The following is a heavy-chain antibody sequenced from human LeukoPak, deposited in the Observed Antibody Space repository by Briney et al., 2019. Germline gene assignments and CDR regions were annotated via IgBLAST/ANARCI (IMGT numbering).Heavy chain of an antibody. Sequence: SETLSLTCTVSGGSISSGGYYWTWLRQHPGKGLEWIGYIYFSGSTYYNPSLMSPLTISVDTSKNQFSLKLSSVTAADTAVYYCARGDLQTINYFDPWGQGTLVTVSS. V-gene: IGHV4-31*02. J-gene: IGHJ5*02. CDR2: IYFSGST. D-gene: IGHD1-7*01. CDR1: GGSISSGGYY. CDR3: ARGDLQTINYFDP.